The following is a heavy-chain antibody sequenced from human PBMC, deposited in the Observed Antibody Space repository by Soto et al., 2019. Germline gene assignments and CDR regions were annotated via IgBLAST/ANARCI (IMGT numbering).Heavy chain of an antibody. D-gene: IGHD3-22*01. V-gene: IGHV1-69*01. CDR3: AREGAYYYESSGYYDS. CDR2: IIPIFGTA. J-gene: IGHJ4*02. CDR1: GGTFSSYA. Sequence: QVQLVQSGAEVKKPGSSVKVSCTASGGTFSSYASSWVRQAPGQGLEWMGGIIPIFGTANYAQKFQARVTSTADESTSTAYMELSSLRSEDTAVYYCAREGAYYYESSGYYDSWGQGTLVTVSS.